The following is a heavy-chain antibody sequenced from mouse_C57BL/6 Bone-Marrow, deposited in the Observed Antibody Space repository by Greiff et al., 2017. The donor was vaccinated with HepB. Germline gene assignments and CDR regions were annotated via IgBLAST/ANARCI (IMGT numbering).Heavy chain of an antibody. V-gene: IGHV5-12*01. J-gene: IGHJ4*01. CDR3: ARHVDYDVGAMDY. CDR1: GFTFSDYY. CDR2: ISNGGGST. D-gene: IGHD2-4*01. Sequence: EVKLMESGGGLVQPGGSLKLSCAASGFTFSDYYMYWVRQTPEKRLEWVAYISNGGGSTYYPDTVKGRFTISRDNAKNTLYLQMSRLKSEDTAMYYCARHVDYDVGAMDYWGQGTSVTVSS.